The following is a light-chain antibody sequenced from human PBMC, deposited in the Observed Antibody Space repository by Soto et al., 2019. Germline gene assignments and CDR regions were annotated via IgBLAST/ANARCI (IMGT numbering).Light chain of an antibody. CDR2: DAS. CDR3: KQRSNWPPMYT. V-gene: IGKV3-11*01. Sequence: EIVLTQSPATLSLSPGERATLSCRASQSVSSYLAWYQQKPGQAPRLLIYDASNRATGIPARFSGSGSGTDFTLTLSSLEPEDFAVYYCKQRSNWPPMYTFGQGTKLEIK. CDR1: QSVSSY. J-gene: IGKJ2*01.